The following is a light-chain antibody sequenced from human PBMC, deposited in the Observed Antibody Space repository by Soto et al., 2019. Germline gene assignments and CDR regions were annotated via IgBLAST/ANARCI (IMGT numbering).Light chain of an antibody. Sequence: EIVLMQSPGTLSLSPGERALLSCRASQSVNSNYLAWYQQKPGQAPRLLIYGAFNRATGVPDRFSGSGSGADFTLTISRLEPEDFAVYHCQQYGGSPYTFGQGTKLEIK. CDR3: QQYGGSPYT. CDR2: GAF. CDR1: QSVNSNY. J-gene: IGKJ2*01. V-gene: IGKV3-20*01.